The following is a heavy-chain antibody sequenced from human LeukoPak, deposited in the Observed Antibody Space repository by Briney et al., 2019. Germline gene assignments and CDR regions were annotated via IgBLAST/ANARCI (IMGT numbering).Heavy chain of an antibody. Sequence: PSETLSLTCAVYGGSFSGYYWSWIRQPPGKGLEWIGEINHSGSTNYNPSLKSRVTISVDTSKNQFPLKLSSVTAADTAVYYCARGYCSSTSCRNWFDPWGQGTLVTVSS. CDR2: INHSGST. CDR3: ARGYCSSTSCRNWFDP. V-gene: IGHV4-34*01. D-gene: IGHD2-2*01. J-gene: IGHJ5*02. CDR1: GGSFSGYY.